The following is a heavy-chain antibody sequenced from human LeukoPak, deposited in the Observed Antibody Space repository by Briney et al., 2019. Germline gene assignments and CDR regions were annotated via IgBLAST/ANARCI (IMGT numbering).Heavy chain of an antibody. CDR2: IYYSGST. J-gene: IGHJ6*03. CDR1: GGSISSSSYY. V-gene: IGHV4-39*01. Sequence: PSETLSLTCTVSGGSISSSSYYWGWIRQPPGKGLEWIGSIYYSGSTYYNPSLKSRVTISVDTSKNQFSLKLSSVTAADTAVYYCARHWKRDLVWFGDADYYYMDVWGKGTTVTISS. D-gene: IGHD3-10*01. CDR3: ARHWKRDLVWFGDADYYYMDV.